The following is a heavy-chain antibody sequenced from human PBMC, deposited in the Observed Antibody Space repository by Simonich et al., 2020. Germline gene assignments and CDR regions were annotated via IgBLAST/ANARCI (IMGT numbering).Heavy chain of an antibody. D-gene: IGHD6-6*01. Sequence: QLQLQESGPGLVKPSETLSLTCTVSGGSISSSSYYWGWIRQPPGKGLEWIGSIYYSWTTYYNPPRKSRVTISGDTSKNQFSLKLSSVTAADTAVYYCASTLFTASSSFAFDIWGQGTMVTVSS. CDR2: IYYSWTT. V-gene: IGHV4-39*01. CDR3: ASTLFTASSSFAFDI. CDR1: GGSISSSSYY. J-gene: IGHJ3*02.